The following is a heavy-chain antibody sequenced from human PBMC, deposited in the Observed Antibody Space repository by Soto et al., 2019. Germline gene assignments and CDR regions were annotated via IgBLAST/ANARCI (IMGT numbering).Heavy chain of an antibody. CDR1: GFTFTDYA. Sequence: EVQLLESGGGLVQPGGSLRLSCAASGFTFTDYALSWVRQAPGKGLEWGATISGIGGSTYLADSVKGRLSISRDNSNNTVSLLMNSLRAEDTAVYFCARGSSGYISSWYYFDYWGRGTLVTVSS. CDR2: ISGIGGST. J-gene: IGHJ4*02. D-gene: IGHD6-13*01. V-gene: IGHV3-23*01. CDR3: ARGSSGYISSWYYFDY.